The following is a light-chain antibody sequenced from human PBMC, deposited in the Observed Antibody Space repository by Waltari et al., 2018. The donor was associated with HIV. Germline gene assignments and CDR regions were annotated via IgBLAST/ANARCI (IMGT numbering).Light chain of an antibody. CDR2: DVS. V-gene: IGKV1-13*02. Sequence: AIELNQYPPSLSASVNDRVTITCRASQDINSALAWYLQKPGKAPKLLFYDVSTVESGFPSRFSGIGFGTDYTLTIISLQSEDFATYFCQQFHSYPVTFRQGTRLEIK. CDR1: QDINSA. CDR3: QQFHSYPVT. J-gene: IGKJ5*01.